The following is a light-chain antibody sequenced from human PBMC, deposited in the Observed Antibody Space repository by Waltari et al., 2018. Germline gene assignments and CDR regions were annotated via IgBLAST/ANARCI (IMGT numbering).Light chain of an antibody. Sequence: DIVLTQSPATLSLSPGERATLSCRASQSASSSYFAWYQQKPGQAPRLLIYDASNRATGIPARFSGSGSGTDFTLTISSLEPEDVAVYYCQQRSNWPPRYTFGQGTKLEIK. CDR2: DAS. V-gene: IGKV3-11*01. J-gene: IGKJ2*01. CDR3: QQRSNWPPRYT. CDR1: QSASSSY.